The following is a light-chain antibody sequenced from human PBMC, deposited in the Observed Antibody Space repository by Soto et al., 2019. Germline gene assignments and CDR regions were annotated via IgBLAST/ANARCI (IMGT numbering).Light chain of an antibody. Sequence: QSVLTQPPSVSGAPGQRVTISCTGSSSNIGAGYDVHWYQQLPGTDPKLLIYGNSNRPSGVPDRVSGSKSGTSASLAITGLQAEDEADYSCQSYDSSLSGWVFGGGTKLTVL. CDR2: GNS. V-gene: IGLV1-40*01. CDR3: QSYDSSLSGWV. CDR1: SSNIGAGYD. J-gene: IGLJ3*02.